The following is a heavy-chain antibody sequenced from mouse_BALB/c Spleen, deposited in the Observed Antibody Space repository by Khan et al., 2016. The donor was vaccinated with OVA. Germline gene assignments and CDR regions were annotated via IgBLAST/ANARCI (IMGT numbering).Heavy chain of an antibody. Sequence: EVELVESGGGLVQPGGSRKLSCAASGFTFNSYGMHWIRQAPEKGLEWVAYISGDSNTIHYADTVKGRFTISRDNPKNTLFLQMTSLMSEDTAMYYCATSCSYGYYFDYWGPGTTLTVS. CDR1: GFTFNSYG. D-gene: IGHD1-1*01. V-gene: IGHV5-17*02. J-gene: IGHJ2*01. CDR3: ATSCSYGYYFDY. CDR2: ISGDSNTI.